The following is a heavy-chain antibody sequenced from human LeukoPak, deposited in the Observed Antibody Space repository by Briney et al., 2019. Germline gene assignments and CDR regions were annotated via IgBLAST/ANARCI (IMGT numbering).Heavy chain of an antibody. Sequence: VKVSCXASXYTFTGYYMHWVRQAPGQGLEWMGWINPNSGGTNYAQKFQGRVTMTRDTSISTAYMELRSLRSDDTAVYYCAECSGGSCYYFDYWGQGTLVTVSS. CDR3: AECSGGSCYYFDY. CDR1: XYTFTGYY. D-gene: IGHD2-15*01. CDR2: INPNSGGT. J-gene: IGHJ4*02. V-gene: IGHV1-2*02.